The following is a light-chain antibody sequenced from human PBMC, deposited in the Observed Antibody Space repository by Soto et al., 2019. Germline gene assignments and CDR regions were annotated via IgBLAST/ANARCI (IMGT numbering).Light chain of an antibody. CDR3: QSYDSSLSVLYV. CDR1: SSNIGAGYD. Sequence: QAVVTQPPSVSGAPGQRVTISCTGSSSNIGAGYDVHRYQHLPGTAPKLLIYDNSNRPSGVPDRFSGSKSGTSASLAITGLQAEDEADYYCQSYDSSLSVLYVFGTGTKLTVL. CDR2: DNS. V-gene: IGLV1-40*01. J-gene: IGLJ1*01.